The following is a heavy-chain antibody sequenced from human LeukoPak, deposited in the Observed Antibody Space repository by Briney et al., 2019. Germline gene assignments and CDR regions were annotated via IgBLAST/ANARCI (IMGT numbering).Heavy chain of an antibody. V-gene: IGHV4-4*02. CDR2: IYHSGST. Sequence: PSGTLSLTCAVSGGSISSSNWWSWVRQPPGKGLEWIGEIYHSGSTIYNPSLKSRVTISVDKSKNQFSLKLSSVTAADTAVYYCAKYFSGGSCYSNDAFDIWGQGTMVTVSS. J-gene: IGHJ3*02. CDR3: AKYFSGGSCYSNDAFDI. CDR1: GGSISSSNW. D-gene: IGHD2-15*01.